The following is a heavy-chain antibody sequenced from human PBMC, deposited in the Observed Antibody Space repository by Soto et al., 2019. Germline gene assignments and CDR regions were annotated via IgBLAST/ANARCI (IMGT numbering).Heavy chain of an antibody. CDR3: ARVQCEPPSYYGMDV. J-gene: IGHJ6*02. D-gene: IGHD6-19*01. Sequence: EVQLVESGGGLVQPGGSLRLSCAASGFTVSSNYMSWVRQAPGKGLEWVSVIYSGGSTYYADSVKGRFTISRHNSKNTLYLQRNRLRAEDTAVYYCARVQCEPPSYYGMDVWGQGTTVTAS. CDR1: GFTVSSNY. V-gene: IGHV3-53*04. CDR2: IYSGGST.